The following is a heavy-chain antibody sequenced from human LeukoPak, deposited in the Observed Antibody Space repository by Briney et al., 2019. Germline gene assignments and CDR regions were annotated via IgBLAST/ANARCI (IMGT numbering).Heavy chain of an antibody. CDR3: ARSPSSSSDYYYYYMDV. CDR2: INHSGAT. J-gene: IGHJ6*03. D-gene: IGHD6-6*01. Sequence: SETLSLTCAVYGGSFSGYYWSWIRQPPGKGLEWIGEINHSGATNYNPSLKSRVTMSVDTSKNQFSLKLSSVTAADTAVYYCARSPSSSSDYYYYYMDVWGKGTTVTVSS. V-gene: IGHV4-34*01. CDR1: GGSFSGYY.